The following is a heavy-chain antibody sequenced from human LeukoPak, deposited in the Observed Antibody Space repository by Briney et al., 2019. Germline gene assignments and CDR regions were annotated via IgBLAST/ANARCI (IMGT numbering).Heavy chain of an antibody. CDR2: ISWNSGSI. J-gene: IGHJ4*02. Sequence: GRSLRLSCAASGFTFDDYAMHWVRQAPGKGLEWVSGISWNSGSIGYADSVKGRFTISRDNAKNSLYLQMNSLRAEDMALYYCAKGTYSSSSSGFDYWGQGTLVTVSS. CDR3: AKGTYSSSSSGFDY. CDR1: GFTFDDYA. D-gene: IGHD6-6*01. V-gene: IGHV3-9*03.